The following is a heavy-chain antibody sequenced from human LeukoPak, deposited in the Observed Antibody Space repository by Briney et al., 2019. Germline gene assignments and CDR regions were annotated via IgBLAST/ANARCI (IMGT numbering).Heavy chain of an antibody. Sequence: PSETLSLTCAVYGGSFSGYYRSWIRQPPGKGLEWIGEINHSGSTNYNPSLKSRVTISVDTSKNQFSLKLSSVTAADTAVYYCARAAYYYDSSGYYNAFDIWGQGTMVTVSS. CDR2: INHSGST. CDR1: GGSFSGYY. CDR3: ARAAYYYDSSGYYNAFDI. V-gene: IGHV4-34*01. D-gene: IGHD3-22*01. J-gene: IGHJ3*02.